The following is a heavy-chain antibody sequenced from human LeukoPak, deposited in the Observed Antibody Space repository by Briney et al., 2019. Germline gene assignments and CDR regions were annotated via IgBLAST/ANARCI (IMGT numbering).Heavy chain of an antibody. CDR1: GFTFSSYA. J-gene: IGHJ4*02. CDR2: ISGSGGST. CDR3: ARDSSGYNTFDY. V-gene: IGHV3-23*01. D-gene: IGHD3-22*01. Sequence: GGSLRLSCAASGFTFSSYAMSWVRQAPGKGLEWVSAISGSGGSTYYADSVKGRFTISRDNSKNTLYLQMDSLRAEDTAAYFCARDSSGYNTFDYWGLGTLVTVSS.